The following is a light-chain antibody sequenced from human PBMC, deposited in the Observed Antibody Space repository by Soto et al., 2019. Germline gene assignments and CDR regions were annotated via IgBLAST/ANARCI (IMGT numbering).Light chain of an antibody. Sequence: EIVLTQSPGTLSLSPGERATLSCRASQSVTSNYLAWYQQKPGQAPRLLIYGASSRATGIPDRFSGSGSGTDFTLTISRLEPEDFAVYYCQHYGSSILFTFGPGTKVDIK. CDR2: GAS. CDR1: QSVTSNY. J-gene: IGKJ3*01. V-gene: IGKV3-20*01. CDR3: QHYGSSILFT.